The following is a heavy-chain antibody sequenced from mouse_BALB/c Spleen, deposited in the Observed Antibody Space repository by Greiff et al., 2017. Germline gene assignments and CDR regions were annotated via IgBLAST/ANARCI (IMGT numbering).Heavy chain of an antibody. D-gene: IGHD1-1*01. CDR3: ARGPDYYGSSYAMDY. Sequence: EVHLVESGGGLVKPGGSLKLSCAASGFTFSSYAMSWVRQTPEKRLEWVASISSGGSTYYPDSVKGRFTISRDNARNILYLQMSSLRSEDTAMYYCARGPDYYGSSYAMDYWGQGTSVTVSS. CDR1: GFTFSSYA. CDR2: ISSGGST. V-gene: IGHV5-6-5*01. J-gene: IGHJ4*01.